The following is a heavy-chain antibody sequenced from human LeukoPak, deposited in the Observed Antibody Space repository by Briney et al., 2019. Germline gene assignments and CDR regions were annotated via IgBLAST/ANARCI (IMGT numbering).Heavy chain of an antibody. D-gene: IGHD4-17*01. CDR3: ARDYGDYDYYYYGMDV. V-gene: IGHV3-30-3*01. CDR1: GFTFSSYA. J-gene: IGHJ6*02. CDR2: ISYDGSNK. Sequence: GGSLRLSCAASGFTFSSYAMHWVRQAPGKGLEWVAVISYDGSNKYYAASVKGRFTISRDNSKNTLYLQMNSLRAEDTAVYYCARDYGDYDYYYYGMDVWGQGTTVTVSS.